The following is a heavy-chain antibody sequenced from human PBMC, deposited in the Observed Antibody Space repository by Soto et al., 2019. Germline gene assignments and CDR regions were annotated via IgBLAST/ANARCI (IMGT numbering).Heavy chain of an antibody. CDR3: ARDIAGYFSGGSCPPGDY. V-gene: IGHV3-53*01. CDR1: GFTVSSYY. CDR2: IYSGGST. Sequence: EVQLVESGGGLLQPGGSLRLSCAASGFTVSSYYMSWVRQAPGKGLEWVSVIYSGGSTYYADSVKGRFTISRDNSKNTLYLQMNSLRAEDTAVYYCARDIAGYFSGGSCPPGDYWGQGTLVTVSS. J-gene: IGHJ4*02. D-gene: IGHD2-15*01.